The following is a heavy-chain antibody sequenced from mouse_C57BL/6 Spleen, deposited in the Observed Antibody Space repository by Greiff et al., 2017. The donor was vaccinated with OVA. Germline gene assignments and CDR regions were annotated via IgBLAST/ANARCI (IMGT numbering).Heavy chain of an antibody. CDR2: INPGSGGT. CDR3: ARGGYSNSWYFDV. CDR1: GYAFTNYL. J-gene: IGHJ1*03. V-gene: IGHV1-54*01. D-gene: IGHD2-5*01. Sequence: VQLKQSGAELVRPGTSVKVSCKASGYAFTNYLIEWVKQRPGQGLEWIGVINPGSGGTNYNEKFKGKATLTADKSSSTAYMQLSSLTSEDSAVYFCARGGYSNSWYFDVWGTGTTVTVSS.